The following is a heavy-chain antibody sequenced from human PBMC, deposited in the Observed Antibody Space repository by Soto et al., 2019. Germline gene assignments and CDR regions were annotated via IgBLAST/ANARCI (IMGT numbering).Heavy chain of an antibody. V-gene: IGHV1-46*01. CDR2: INPSGGST. J-gene: IGHJ6*02. Sequence: ASVKVSCKASGYTFTGYYMHWVRQAPGQGLEWMGIINPSGGSTSYAQKFQGRVTMTRDTSTSTVYMELSSLRSEDTAVYYCARDLPIFGVVIHYYYYGMDVWGQGTTVTFSS. CDR1: GYTFTGYY. D-gene: IGHD3-3*01. CDR3: ARDLPIFGVVIHYYYYGMDV.